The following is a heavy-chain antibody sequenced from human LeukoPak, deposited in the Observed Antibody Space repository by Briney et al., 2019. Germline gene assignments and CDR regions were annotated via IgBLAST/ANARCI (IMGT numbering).Heavy chain of an antibody. Sequence: GGSLRLSCAAPGFTFDDYGMSWVRQAPGKGLEWVSGINWNGGSTGYADSMKGRFTISRDNAKNSLYLQMNSLRAEDTALYYCARDLSGYSSSPDYWGQGTLVTVSS. CDR2: INWNGGST. D-gene: IGHD6-6*01. V-gene: IGHV3-20*04. J-gene: IGHJ4*02. CDR1: GFTFDDYG. CDR3: ARDLSGYSSSPDY.